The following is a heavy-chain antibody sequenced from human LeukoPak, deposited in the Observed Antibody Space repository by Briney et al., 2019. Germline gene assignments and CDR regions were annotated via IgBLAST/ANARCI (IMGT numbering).Heavy chain of an antibody. V-gene: IGHV1-3*01. J-gene: IGHJ4*02. CDR1: GYAFTRYA. CDR3: ARLWFGELFDY. CDR2: INAGNGNT. Sequence: ASVKVSCKASGYAFTRYAMHWVRQAPGQRLEWMGWINAGNGNTKYSQKFQGRVTITRDTSASTAYMELSSLRSEDTAVYYCARLWFGELFDYWGQGTLVTVSS. D-gene: IGHD3-10*01.